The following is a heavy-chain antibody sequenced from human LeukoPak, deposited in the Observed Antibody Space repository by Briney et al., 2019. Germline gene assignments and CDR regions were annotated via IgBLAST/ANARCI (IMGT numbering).Heavy chain of an antibody. V-gene: IGHV1-69*13. CDR2: IIPIFGTA. D-gene: IGHD2-2*02. Sequence: WASVKVSCKASGGTFSSYAISWVRQAPGQGLEWMGGIIPIFGTANYAQKFQGRVTITADESTSTAYMELNSLRADDAAVYYCARGDQQLYAYYFDYWGQGTLVTVSS. CDR1: GGTFSSYA. CDR3: ARGDQQLYAYYFDY. J-gene: IGHJ4*02.